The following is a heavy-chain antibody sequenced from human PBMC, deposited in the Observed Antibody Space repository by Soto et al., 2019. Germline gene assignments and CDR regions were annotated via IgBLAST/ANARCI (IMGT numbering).Heavy chain of an antibody. D-gene: IGHD6-13*01. CDR3: ARGEGAAAGTDWFDP. Sequence: SETLSLTCTVSGGSVSSGNYYWTWIRQPPGKGLEWIGYIYNTGSTNYNPSLKSRVTISIDTSKNQFSLKLSSVTAADTAVYSCARGEGAAAGTDWFDPWGQGTLVTVSS. CDR2: IYNTGST. V-gene: IGHV4-61*01. J-gene: IGHJ5*02. CDR1: GGSVSSGNYY.